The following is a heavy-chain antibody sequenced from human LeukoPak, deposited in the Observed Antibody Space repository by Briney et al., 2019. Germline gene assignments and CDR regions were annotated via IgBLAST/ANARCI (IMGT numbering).Heavy chain of an antibody. J-gene: IGHJ4*02. CDR3: ARNDLYYDILTGLDY. Sequence: ASVKVSCKASGYTFTSYGISWVRQAPGQGLEWMGWISAYNGNTNYAQKLQGRVTMTTDTSTSTAYMELRSLRSDDTAVYYCARNDLYYDILTGLDYWGQGTLATVSS. V-gene: IGHV1-18*01. D-gene: IGHD3-9*01. CDR1: GYTFTSYG. CDR2: ISAYNGNT.